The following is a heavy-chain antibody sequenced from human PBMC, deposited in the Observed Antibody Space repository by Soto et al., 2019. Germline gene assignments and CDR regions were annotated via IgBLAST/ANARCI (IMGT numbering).Heavy chain of an antibody. CDR2: THHSGST. V-gene: IGHV4-59*01. CDR1: GGSIRIYY. CDR3: ARTYSGSDNCYPGNNWFDP. D-gene: IGHD2-21*01. Sequence: ECLTRACTVSGGSIRIYYWTWIRQPPGKGLEWIGYTHHSGSTNYNPSLKSRVTMSVDTSRNQFSLKLNSVTAADTAVYYCARTYSGSDNCYPGNNWFDPWGQGTLVTVSS. J-gene: IGHJ5*02.